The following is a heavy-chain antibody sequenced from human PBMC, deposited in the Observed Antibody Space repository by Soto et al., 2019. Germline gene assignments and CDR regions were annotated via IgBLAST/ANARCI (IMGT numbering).Heavy chain of an antibody. CDR2: ISGSGGST. D-gene: IGHD3-9*01. J-gene: IGHJ4*02. V-gene: IGHV3-23*01. Sequence: GGSLRLSCAASGFTFSSYAMSWVRQAPGKGLEWVSAISGSGGSTYYADSVKGRFTISRDNSKNTLYLQMNSLRAEDTAVYHCAKVENYDIWTGPYNYFNSGGQEPLVTVSS. CDR1: GFTFSSYA. CDR3: AKVENYDIWTGPYNYFNS.